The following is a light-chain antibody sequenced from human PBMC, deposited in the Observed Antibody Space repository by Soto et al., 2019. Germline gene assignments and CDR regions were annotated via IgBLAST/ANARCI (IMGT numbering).Light chain of an antibody. J-gene: IGKJ4*01. CDR2: AAS. V-gene: IGKV1-9*01. CDR1: QGISHY. CDR3: QQFSSYLRT. Sequence: IQLPQSPSSLSASVGDRVTITCRASQGISHYLAWYQQKPGKDPKLLIYAASALQSGVPARFSGSGSGTDFTLTISSLQPEDFATYYCQQFSSYLRTFGGGTKVEI.